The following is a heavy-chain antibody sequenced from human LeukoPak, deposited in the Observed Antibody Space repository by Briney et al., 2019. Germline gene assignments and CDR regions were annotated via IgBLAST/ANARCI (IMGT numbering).Heavy chain of an antibody. V-gene: IGHV3-21*01. Sequence: PGGSLRLSCAASGFTFSSYSMNWVRQAPGKGLEWVSSISSSSSYIYYADSVKGRFTISRDNAKNSLYLQMNSLRAEDTAVYYCARARSSYDAFDIWGQGTMVTVSS. CDR2: ISSSSSYI. J-gene: IGHJ3*02. D-gene: IGHD6-6*01. CDR3: ARARSSYDAFDI. CDR1: GFTFSSYS.